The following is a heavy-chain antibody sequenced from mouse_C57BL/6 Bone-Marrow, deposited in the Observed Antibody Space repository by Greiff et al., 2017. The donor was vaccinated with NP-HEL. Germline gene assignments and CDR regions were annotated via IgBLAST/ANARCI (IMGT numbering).Heavy chain of an antibody. CDR2: IYPRSGNT. Sequence: VQLKESGAELARPGASVKLSCKASGYTFTSYGISWVKQSPGQGLEWIGEIYPRSGNTYYNEKFKGKATLTADKSSSTAYMELRSLTSEDSAVYFCASWGMVTWYIDVWGTGTTVTVAS. CDR3: ASWGMVTWYIDV. J-gene: IGHJ1*03. D-gene: IGHD2-2*01. V-gene: IGHV1-81*01. CDR1: GYTFTSYG.